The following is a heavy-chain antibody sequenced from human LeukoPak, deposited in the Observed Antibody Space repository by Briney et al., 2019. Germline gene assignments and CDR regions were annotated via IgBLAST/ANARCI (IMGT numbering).Heavy chain of an antibody. V-gene: IGHV1-18*01. D-gene: IGHD2-15*01. CDR3: ARVRVYCSGGSCYGEDFDY. J-gene: IGHJ4*01. CDR2: ISAYNGNT. Sequence: GASVKVSCKASGYTFTSYGISWVRQAPGQGLEWMGWISAYNGNTNYAQKLQGRVTMTTDTSTSTAYMELRGLRSDDTAVYYCARVRVYCSGGSCYGEDFDYWGQEPWSPSPQ. CDR1: GYTFTSYG.